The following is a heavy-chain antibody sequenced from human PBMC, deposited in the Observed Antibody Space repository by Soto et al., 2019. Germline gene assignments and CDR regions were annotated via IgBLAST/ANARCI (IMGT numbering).Heavy chain of an antibody. J-gene: IGHJ4*02. V-gene: IGHV3-30*03. Sequence: QVQLVESGGGVVQPGRSLRLACAASGVTFSPYGIHWGRQAPGKGLEWLAVISYAGSNKHYADSVKGRFTVSRDNSKNTLYLQMNSLRAEDTAVYFCARYSGKYQGPIDYWGQGTLVTVSS. CDR3: ARYSGKYQGPIDY. CDR1: GVTFSPYG. CDR2: ISYAGSNK. D-gene: IGHD1-26*01.